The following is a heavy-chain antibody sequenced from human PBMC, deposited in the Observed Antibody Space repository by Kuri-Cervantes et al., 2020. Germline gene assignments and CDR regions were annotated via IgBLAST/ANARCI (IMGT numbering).Heavy chain of an antibody. Sequence: GESLKIYCAASGFTLSSYWMHLVRQAPGKGLVWVSRSNSDGSRTSFADSVKGRFTISRDSAKNTLYQQMNSLRAEDTAVYYCARPAGGSSQIEYDAFDIWGQGTMVTVSS. V-gene: IGHV3-74*01. CDR2: SNSDGSRT. J-gene: IGHJ3*02. CDR1: GFTLSSYW. CDR3: ARPAGGSSQIEYDAFDI. D-gene: IGHD1-26*01.